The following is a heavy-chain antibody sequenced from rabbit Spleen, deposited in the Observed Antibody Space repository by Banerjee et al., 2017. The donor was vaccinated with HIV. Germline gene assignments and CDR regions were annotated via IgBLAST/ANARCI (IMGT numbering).Heavy chain of an antibody. CDR3: ARETSGGWGVVLYYFRL. CDR2: IDTSDGDT. D-gene: IGHD4-1*01. Sequence: QSLEESGGGLVQPGGTLTLTCKASGFSFSSSDYICWVRQAPGKGLEWIACIDTSDGDTDYANWPKGRFTISKTSSTTVTLQMTSLTAADTATYFCARETSGGWGVVLYYFRLWGPGTLVTVS. V-gene: IGHV1S40*01. J-gene: IGHJ4*01. CDR1: GFSFSSSDY.